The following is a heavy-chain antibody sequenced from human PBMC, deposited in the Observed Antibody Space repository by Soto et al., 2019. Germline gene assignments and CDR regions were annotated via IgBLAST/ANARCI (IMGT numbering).Heavy chain of an antibody. CDR1: GYTFTSYG. V-gene: IGHV1-18*01. J-gene: IGHJ5*02. Sequence: GASVKVSCKASGYTFTSYGISWVRQAPGQGLEWMGWISAYNGNTNYAQKLQGRVTMTTDTSTSTAYMELRSLRSDDTAVYYCARDRRRPLIWNYVLWLDPWGQGTLVTVSS. CDR3: ARDRRRPLIWNYVLWLDP. D-gene: IGHD1-7*01. CDR2: ISAYNGNT.